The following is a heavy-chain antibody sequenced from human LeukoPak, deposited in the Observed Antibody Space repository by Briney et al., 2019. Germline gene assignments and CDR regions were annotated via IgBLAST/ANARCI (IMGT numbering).Heavy chain of an antibody. D-gene: IGHD6-13*01. V-gene: IGHV3-23*01. CDR1: GFTFSRYA. J-gene: IGHJ4*02. CDR2: ITDSSTST. Sequence: PGGSLRLSCAASGFTFSRYAVHWVRQAPGKGLEWVSAITDSSTSTYYADSVKGRFTISRHNSKNTLYLQMNSLRAEDTAVYYCAKGSSSSRPYYFDYWGQGTLVTVSS. CDR3: AKGSSSSRPYYFDY.